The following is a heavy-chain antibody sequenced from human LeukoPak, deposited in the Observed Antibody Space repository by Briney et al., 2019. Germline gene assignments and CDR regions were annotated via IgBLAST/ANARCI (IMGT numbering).Heavy chain of an antibody. CDR1: GGSISSYY. Sequence: SETLSLTCTVSGGSISSYYWSWIRQPPGKGLEWIGYIYTSGSTNYNPSLKSRVTISVDTSKNQFSLKLSSVTAADTAVYYCARSGSVLLWFGELLSDNWFDPWGQGTLVTVSS. J-gene: IGHJ5*02. CDR2: IYTSGST. D-gene: IGHD3-10*01. CDR3: ARSGSVLLWFGELLSDNWFDP. V-gene: IGHV4-4*09.